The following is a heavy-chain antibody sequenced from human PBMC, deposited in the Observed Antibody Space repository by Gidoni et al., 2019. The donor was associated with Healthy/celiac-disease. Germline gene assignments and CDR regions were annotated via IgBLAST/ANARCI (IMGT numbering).Heavy chain of an antibody. J-gene: IGHJ4*02. CDR1: GYTFTSYY. CDR2: INPSGGST. CDR3: ARDSWGYLDY. D-gene: IGHD3-16*01. Sequence: QVQLVQSGAEVKKPGASVTVSCRASGYTFTSYYMHWVRQAPGQGLEWMGIINPSGGSTSYAQKFQGRVTMTRDTSTSTVYMELSSLRSEDTAVYYCARDSWGYLDYWGQGTLVTVSS. V-gene: IGHV1-46*01.